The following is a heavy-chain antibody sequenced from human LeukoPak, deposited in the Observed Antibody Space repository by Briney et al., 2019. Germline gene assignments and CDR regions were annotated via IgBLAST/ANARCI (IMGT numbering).Heavy chain of an antibody. V-gene: IGHV1-2*02. CDR1: GGTFSSYA. J-gene: IGHJ6*03. Sequence: GASVKVSCKASGGTFSSYAISWVRQAPGQGLEWMGWINPNSGGTNYAQKFQGRVTMTRDTSISTAYMELSRLRSDDTAVYYCARDAYDSSGYYSRTYYYYYMDVWGKGTTVTVSS. CDR3: ARDAYDSSGYYSRTYYYYYMDV. D-gene: IGHD3-22*01. CDR2: INPNSGGT.